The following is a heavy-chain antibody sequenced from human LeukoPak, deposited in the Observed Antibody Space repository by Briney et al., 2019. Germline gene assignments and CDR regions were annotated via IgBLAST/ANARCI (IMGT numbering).Heavy chain of an antibody. CDR3: ASRSSYYDFWSGYWPYY. J-gene: IGHJ4*02. CDR1: GGTFSSYA. D-gene: IGHD3-3*01. V-gene: IGHV1-69*13. Sequence: SVKVSCKASGGTFSSYAISWVRQAPGQGLEWMGGIIPIFGTANYAQKFQGRVTITADESTSTAYMELSSLRSEDTAVYYCASRSSYYDFWSGYWPYYWGQGTLVTVSS. CDR2: IIPIFGTA.